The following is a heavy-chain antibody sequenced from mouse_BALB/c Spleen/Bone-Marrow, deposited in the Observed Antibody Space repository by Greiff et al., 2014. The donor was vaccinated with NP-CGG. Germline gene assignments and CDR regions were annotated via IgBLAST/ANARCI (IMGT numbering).Heavy chain of an antibody. CDR1: GYSITSDYA. D-gene: IGHD1-1*01. V-gene: IGHV3-2*02. J-gene: IGHJ4*01. Sequence: VQLKESGPGLVKPSQSLSLTCTVTGYSITSDYAWNWIRQFPGNKLEWMDYISYSGSTSYNPSLKSRISITRDTSKNQFFLQLNSVTTEDTATYYCARYYGSSYYAMDYWGQGTSVTVSS. CDR3: ARYYGSSYYAMDY. CDR2: ISYSGST.